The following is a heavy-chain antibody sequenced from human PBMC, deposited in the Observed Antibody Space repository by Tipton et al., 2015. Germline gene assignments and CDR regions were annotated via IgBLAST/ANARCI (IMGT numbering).Heavy chain of an antibody. CDR2: ISGYDDTT. V-gene: IGHV3-23*01. D-gene: IGHD2-21*02. J-gene: IGHJ6*02. Sequence: GSLRLSCATSGFTFSNSPMNWVRQAPGKGLEWVSTISGYDDTTFYADSVKGRFTISREDSKNTLYLQMNSLRVEDTAVYYCAKLSLETGDFAFYYYFYGMDVWGQGTTVTVSS. CDR1: GFTFSNSP. CDR3: AKLSLETGDFAFYYYFYGMDV.